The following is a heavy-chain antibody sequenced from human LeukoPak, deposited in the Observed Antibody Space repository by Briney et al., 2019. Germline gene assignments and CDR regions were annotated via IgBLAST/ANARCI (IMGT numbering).Heavy chain of an antibody. CDR2: ISLNSGSI. Sequence: GGSLRLSCAASGFTFYDYAMHWVRQAPAKGLQWGSGISLNSGSIGYADSVKGRFTISRDNAKNSLYLQMNSLRAEDMALYYCAKGDRAVAGALGYFQHWGQGTLVPVSS. CDR1: GFTFYDYA. D-gene: IGHD6-19*01. V-gene: IGHV3-9*03. CDR3: AKGDRAVAGALGYFQH. J-gene: IGHJ1*01.